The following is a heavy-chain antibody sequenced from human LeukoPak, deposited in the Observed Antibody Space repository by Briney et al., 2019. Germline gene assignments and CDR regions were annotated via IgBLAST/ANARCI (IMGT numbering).Heavy chain of an antibody. D-gene: IGHD3-10*01. V-gene: IGHV1-69*13. CDR2: IIPIFGTA. J-gene: IGHJ4*02. CDR3: ARVRGFGELFGYFDY. CDR1: GGTFSSYA. Sequence: GASVKVSCKASGGTFSSYAISWVRQAPGQGLEWMGGIIPIFGTANYAQKFQGRVTITADESTSTAYMELSSLRSEDTAVYYCARVRGFGELFGYFDYWGQGTLVTVSS.